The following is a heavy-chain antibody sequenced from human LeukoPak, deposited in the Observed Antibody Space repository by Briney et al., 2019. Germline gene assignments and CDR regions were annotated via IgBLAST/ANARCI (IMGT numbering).Heavy chain of an antibody. CDR2: IYYSGST. J-gene: IGHJ4*02. D-gene: IGHD6-19*01. Sequence: SETLSLTCTVSGGSISSYYWSWIRQPPGKGLEWFGYIYYSGSTNYNPSLKSRVTISVDTSKNQFSLKLSSVTAADTAVYYCARKGAYSSGWYGTYFDYWGQGTLVTVSS. V-gene: IGHV4-59*01. CDR1: GGSISSYY. CDR3: ARKGAYSSGWYGTYFDY.